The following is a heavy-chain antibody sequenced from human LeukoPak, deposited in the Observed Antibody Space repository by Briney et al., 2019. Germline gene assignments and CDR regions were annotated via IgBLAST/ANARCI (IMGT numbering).Heavy chain of an antibody. Sequence: GESLKISCKGSGYSFTSYWIGWVRQMPGKGLKWMGIIYPGDSDTRYSPSFQGQVTISADKSISTAYLQWSSLKASDTAMYYCARHYAHSYGFDAFDIWGQGTMVTVSS. CDR2: IYPGDSDT. J-gene: IGHJ3*02. CDR1: GYSFTSYW. V-gene: IGHV5-51*01. D-gene: IGHD5-18*01. CDR3: ARHYAHSYGFDAFDI.